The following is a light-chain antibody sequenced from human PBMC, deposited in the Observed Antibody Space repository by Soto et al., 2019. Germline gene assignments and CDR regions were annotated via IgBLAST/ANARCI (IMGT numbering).Light chain of an antibody. CDR1: SSDVGGYNF. Sequence: QSALTQPASVTGSPGQSITISCTGTSSDVGGYNFVSWYQQHPGKVPRLIIYEVSNRPSGVSKRFSGSKSGNTASLTISGLQAEDEADYYCSSYTSSSNVVFGGGTQLTVL. J-gene: IGLJ2*01. CDR2: EVS. V-gene: IGLV2-14*01. CDR3: SSYTSSSNVV.